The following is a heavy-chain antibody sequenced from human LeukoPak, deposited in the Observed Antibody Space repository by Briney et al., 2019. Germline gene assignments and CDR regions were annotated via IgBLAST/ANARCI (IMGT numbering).Heavy chain of an antibody. D-gene: IGHD3-22*01. Sequence: GGSLRLSCAASGFTISSYAMSWVRQAPGKGLEWVSAISGSGGSTYYADSVKGRFTISRDNSKNTLYLQMNSLRAEDTAVYYCAKDLRRYDSSGYSNYWGQGTLVTVSS. J-gene: IGHJ4*02. CDR3: AKDLRRYDSSGYSNY. V-gene: IGHV3-23*01. CDR1: GFTISSYA. CDR2: ISGSGGST.